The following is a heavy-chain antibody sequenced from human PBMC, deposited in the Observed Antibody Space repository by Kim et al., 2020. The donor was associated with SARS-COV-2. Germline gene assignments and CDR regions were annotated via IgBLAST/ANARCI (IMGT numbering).Heavy chain of an antibody. CDR3: ASDYVLYIYAFDI. D-gene: IGHD3-10*02. J-gene: IGHJ3*02. CDR1: GFTFSTYS. Sequence: GGSLRLSCAASGFTFSTYSMNWVRQAPGKGLEWVSSISSSSSYIYYADSVKGRFTISRDNAKNSLYLQMNSLRAEDTAVYYCASDYVLYIYAFDIWGQGTMVTVSS. V-gene: IGHV3-21*01. CDR2: ISSSSSYI.